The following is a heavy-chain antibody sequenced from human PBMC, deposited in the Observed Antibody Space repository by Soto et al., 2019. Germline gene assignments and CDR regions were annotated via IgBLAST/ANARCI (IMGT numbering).Heavy chain of an antibody. CDR2: LSGSGGTT. CDR1: GCTFSSHA. D-gene: IGHD3-22*01. Sequence: VPLRLPWAAAGCTFSSHARSWVRQTPGKGLEWVSTLSGSGGTTYYADSVKGRFTISRDNSKNTLYLQMNSLRAEDTSVYYCAREYSLEVVAPGYWVQGILVTGSS. J-gene: IGHJ4*02. V-gene: IGHV3-23*01. CDR3: AREYSLEVVAPGY.